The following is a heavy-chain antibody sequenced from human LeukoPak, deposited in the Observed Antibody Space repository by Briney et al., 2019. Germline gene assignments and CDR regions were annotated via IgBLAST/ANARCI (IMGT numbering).Heavy chain of an antibody. J-gene: IGHJ4*02. CDR2: IWYDGSNK. CDR3: AKDSIGVFDY. CDR1: GFTFSSYG. Sequence: PGRSLRLSCAASGFTFSSYGMHWVRQAPGKGLEWMAVIWYDGSNKYYADSVKGRFTISRDNSKNTLYLQMNSLRAEDTAVYYCAKDSIGVFDYWGQGTLVTVSS. V-gene: IGHV3-33*06. D-gene: IGHD3-22*01.